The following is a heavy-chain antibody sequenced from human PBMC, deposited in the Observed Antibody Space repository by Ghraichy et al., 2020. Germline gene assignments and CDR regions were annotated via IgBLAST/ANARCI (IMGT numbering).Heavy chain of an antibody. J-gene: IGHJ5*02. CDR3: ARDHFRFGDTLVRFDP. D-gene: IGHD3-10*01. CDR1: GVIFNNYG. V-gene: IGHV3-30*03. Sequence: GGSLRLSCAASGVIFNNYGTHWVRQAPGKGLDWVAFISFEGGEKHYAESVKGRFTISRDNANNTADLQMNSLRVEDTAVYYCARDHFRFGDTLVRFDPWGPGTLVTVSS. CDR2: ISFEGGEK.